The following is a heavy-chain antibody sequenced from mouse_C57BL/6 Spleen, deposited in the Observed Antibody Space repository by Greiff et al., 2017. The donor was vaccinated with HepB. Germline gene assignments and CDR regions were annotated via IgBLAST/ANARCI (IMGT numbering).Heavy chain of an antibody. Sequence: VQLQQPGAELVMPGASVKLSCKASGYTFTSYWMHWVKQRPGQGLEWIGEIDPSDSYTNYNQKFKGKSTLTVDKSSSTAYMQLSSLTSEDSAVYYCARGRTGNPSWFAYWGQGTLVTVSA. CDR3: ARGRTGNPSWFAY. J-gene: IGHJ3*01. V-gene: IGHV1-69*01. CDR1: GYTFTSYW. D-gene: IGHD4-1*01. CDR2: IDPSDSYT.